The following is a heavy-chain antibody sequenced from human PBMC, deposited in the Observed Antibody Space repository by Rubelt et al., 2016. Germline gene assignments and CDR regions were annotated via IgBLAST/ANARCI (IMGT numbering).Heavy chain of an antibody. D-gene: IGHD3-10*01. CDR3: ARGSNYLDY. CDR1: GGSISSGGYY. CDR2: INHSGST. J-gene: IGHJ4*02. V-gene: IGHV4-30-2*01. Sequence: QLQLQESGSGLVKPSQTLSLTCAVSGGSISSGGYYWSWIRQPPGKGLEWIGEINHSGSTNYHLARMRRVTLSVDTSSNRFCLKRSAVAAADTAVYYCARGSNYLDYWGQGTLVTVSS.